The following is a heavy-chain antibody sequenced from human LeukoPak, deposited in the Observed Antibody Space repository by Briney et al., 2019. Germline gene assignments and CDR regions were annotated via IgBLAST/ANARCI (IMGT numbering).Heavy chain of an antibody. CDR2: IYYTGST. CDR1: GGSVSSGSYY. D-gene: IGHD4-17*01. CDR3: ARGPPDGDYFDY. V-gene: IGHV4-61*01. J-gene: IGHJ4*02. Sequence: SETLSLTCTVSGGSVSSGSYYWSWIRQPPGKGLEWIGNIYYTGSTNYNPSLKSRVTISVDTSKNQLSLKLSSVTAADTAVYYCARGPPDGDYFDYWGQGTLVTVSS.